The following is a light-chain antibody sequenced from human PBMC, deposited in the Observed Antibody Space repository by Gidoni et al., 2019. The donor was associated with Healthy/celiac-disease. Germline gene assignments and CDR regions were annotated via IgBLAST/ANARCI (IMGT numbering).Light chain of an antibody. CDR3: MQALQTPRT. CDR1: QSLLHSNGYNY. CDR2: LGS. Sequence: IVMTHSPLSLPVTPGEPASISCRSSQSLLHSNGYNYLDWYLQKPGQSPQLLIYLGSNRDYGVPDRFSGSGSGTDFTLKISRVEAEDVGVYYCMQALQTPRTFGQGTKVEIK. V-gene: IGKV2-28*01. J-gene: IGKJ1*01.